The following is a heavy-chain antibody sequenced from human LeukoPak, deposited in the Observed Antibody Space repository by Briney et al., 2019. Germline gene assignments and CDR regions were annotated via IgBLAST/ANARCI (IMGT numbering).Heavy chain of an antibody. V-gene: IGHV3-7*01. Sequence: GGSLRLSCAASGFTFSSYSMHWVRQAPGKGLEWVANIKQDGSEKYYVDSVKGRFTISRDNAKNSLYLQMNSLRAEDTAVYYCARDRSITMVRRSGDQG. CDR3: ARDRSITMVRRS. CDR1: GFTFSSYS. CDR2: IKQDGSEK. J-gene: IGHJ1*01. D-gene: IGHD3-10*01.